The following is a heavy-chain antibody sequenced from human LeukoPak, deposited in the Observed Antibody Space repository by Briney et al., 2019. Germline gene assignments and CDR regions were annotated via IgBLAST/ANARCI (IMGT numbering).Heavy chain of an antibody. J-gene: IGHJ4*02. D-gene: IGHD3-10*01. Sequence: GGSLRLSCAASGFTFSSDYMSWVRQAPGKGLEWVSVIYSGGSTYYADSVKGRFTISRDNSKNTLYLQMNSLRAEDTAVYYCARALEYYGSGSPVDYWGQGTLVTVSS. CDR3: ARALEYYGSGSPVDY. CDR1: GFTFSSDY. CDR2: IYSGGST. V-gene: IGHV3-53*01.